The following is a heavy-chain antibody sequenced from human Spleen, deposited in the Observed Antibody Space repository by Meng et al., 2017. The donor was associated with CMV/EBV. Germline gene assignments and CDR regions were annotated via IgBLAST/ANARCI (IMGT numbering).Heavy chain of an antibody. J-gene: IGHJ5*02. Sequence: SETLSLTCTVSGGSISSSSYYWVWIRQPPGKGLEWIGSIYYSGSTYYNPSLKSRVTISVDTSKNQFSLKLSSVTAADTAVYYCARPGDFWSGPHPFETWGQGTLVTVSS. CDR1: GGSISSSSYY. CDR3: ARPGDFWSGPHPFET. CDR2: IYYSGST. V-gene: IGHV4-39*01. D-gene: IGHD3-3*01.